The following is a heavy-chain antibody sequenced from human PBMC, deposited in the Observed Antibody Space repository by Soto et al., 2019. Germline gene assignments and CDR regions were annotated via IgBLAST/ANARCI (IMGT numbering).Heavy chain of an antibody. V-gene: IGHV4-59*01. Sequence: QVQLQESGPGLVKPSETLSLTCTVSGDSISNYYWSWIRQPPGKGLEWIGYIYYSGITNYNPSLKXXVXXSLDTSKNQFSLKLSSVTAADTAVYYCARDASGYDYNWFDPWGQGTLVTVSS. CDR2: IYYSGIT. D-gene: IGHD5-12*01. J-gene: IGHJ5*02. CDR3: ARDASGYDYNWFDP. CDR1: GDSISNYY.